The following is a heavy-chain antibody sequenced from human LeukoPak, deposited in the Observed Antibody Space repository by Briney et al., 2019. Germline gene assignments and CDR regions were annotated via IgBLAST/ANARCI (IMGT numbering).Heavy chain of an antibody. J-gene: IGHJ4*02. CDR3: ARVGYYVSSGYPGAGY. Sequence: ASVKVSCKASGYTFTSYGIRGVRQAPGQGLEWRGWISAYNGNTNYEQKLQGTVTMTTDTSKSTAYMEIRSLRSDDTAVYYWARVGYYVSSGYPGAGYWGQGALVTVSS. V-gene: IGHV1-18*01. CDR2: ISAYNGNT. D-gene: IGHD3-22*01. CDR1: GYTFTSYG.